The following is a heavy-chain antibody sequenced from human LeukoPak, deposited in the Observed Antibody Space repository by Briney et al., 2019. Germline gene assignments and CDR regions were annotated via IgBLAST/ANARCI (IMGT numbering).Heavy chain of an antibody. J-gene: IGHJ6*03. CDR2: ISAYNGNT. Sequence: GASVKVSCKASGYTFTSYGISWVRRAPGQGLEWMGWISAYNGNTNYAQKLQGRVTMTTDTSTSTAYMELRSLRSDDTAVYYCARDGDYDILTGRASNYYMDVWGKGTTVTVSS. V-gene: IGHV1-18*01. D-gene: IGHD3-9*01. CDR3: ARDGDYDILTGRASNYYMDV. CDR1: GYTFTSYG.